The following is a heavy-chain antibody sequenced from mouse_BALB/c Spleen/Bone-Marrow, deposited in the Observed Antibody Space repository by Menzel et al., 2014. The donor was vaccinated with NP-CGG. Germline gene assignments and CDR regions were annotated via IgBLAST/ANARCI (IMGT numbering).Heavy chain of an antibody. CDR2: ISNGSSTI. CDR3: ARKGAMITHYYAMDY. CDR1: GFTFSSFG. V-gene: IGHV5-17*02. J-gene: IGHJ4*01. D-gene: IGHD2-4*01. Sequence: DVQLQESGGGLVQPGGSRKLSCAASGFTFSSFGMHWVRQAPEKGLEWVAYISNGSSTIYYADTVKGRFTISRDNPKNTLFLQMTSLRSEDTALYYCARKGAMITHYYAMDYWGQGTPVTVTS.